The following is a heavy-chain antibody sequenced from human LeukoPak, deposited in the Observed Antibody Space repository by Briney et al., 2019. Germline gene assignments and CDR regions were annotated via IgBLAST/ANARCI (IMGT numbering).Heavy chain of an antibody. CDR1: GFAFSNFA. CDR3: AKSGLNRFDY. D-gene: IGHD2-15*01. V-gene: IGHV3-23*01. Sequence: GGSLRLSCAASGFAFSNFAMSWVRQAPGKGLEWVSTISGGDISTYYADSVKGRFTISRDNSKNTLYLQMNSLGAEDTAIYYCAKSGLNRFDYWGQGTLVTVSS. CDR2: ISGGDIST. J-gene: IGHJ4*02.